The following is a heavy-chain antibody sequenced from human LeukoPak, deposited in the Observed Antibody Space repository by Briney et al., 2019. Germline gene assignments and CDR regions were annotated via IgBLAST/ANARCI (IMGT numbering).Heavy chain of an antibody. CDR3: AKGFYGSTTYYGMDV. D-gene: IGHD6-13*01. Sequence: PGGSLRLSCAASGLTFDDYAMHWVRQPPGKGLEWVSGISWNSGSIDYADSVEGRLTISRDNARNSLYLQMNSLRAEDTALYYCAKGFYGSTTYYGMDVWGQGTTVTVSS. CDR2: ISWNSGSI. J-gene: IGHJ6*02. V-gene: IGHV3-9*01. CDR1: GLTFDDYA.